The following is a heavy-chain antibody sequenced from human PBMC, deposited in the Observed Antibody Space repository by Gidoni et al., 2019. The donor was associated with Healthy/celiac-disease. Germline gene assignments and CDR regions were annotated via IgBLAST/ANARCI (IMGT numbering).Heavy chain of an antibody. V-gene: IGHV3-66*01. CDR2: IYSGGST. D-gene: IGHD5-18*01. CDR3: ARGGEIQLWLLDY. J-gene: IGHJ4*02. Sequence: EVQLVESGGGLVQPGGSLRLSCAASGFTVSSNYMSWVRQAPGKGLEWVSVIYSGGSTYYADSVKGRFTISRDNSKNTLYLQMNSLRAEDTAVYYCARGGEIQLWLLDYWGQGTLVTVSS. CDR1: GFTVSSNY.